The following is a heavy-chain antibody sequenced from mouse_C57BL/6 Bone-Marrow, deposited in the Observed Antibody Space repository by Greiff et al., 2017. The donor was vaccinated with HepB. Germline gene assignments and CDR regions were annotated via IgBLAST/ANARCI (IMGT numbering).Heavy chain of an antibody. J-gene: IGHJ1*03. CDR3: ARHPPYGNYPYWYFDV. CDR2: FYPGSGSI. Sequence: QVQLKQSGAELVKPGASVKLSCKASGYTFTEYTIHWVKQRSGQGLEWIGWFYPGSGSIKYNEKFKDKATLTADKSSSTVYMELSRLTSEDSAVYFCARHPPYGNYPYWYFDVWGTGTTVTVSS. D-gene: IGHD2-1*01. V-gene: IGHV1-62-2*01. CDR1: GYTFTEYT.